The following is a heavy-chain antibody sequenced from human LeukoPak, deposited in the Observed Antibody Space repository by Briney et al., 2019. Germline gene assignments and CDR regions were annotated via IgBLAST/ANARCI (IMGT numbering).Heavy chain of an antibody. J-gene: IGHJ4*02. Sequence: AXXKVSCKASGYTFTGYYMHWVRQAPGQGLEWMGRINPNSGGTNYAQKFQGRVNMTRETSISTAYMELSRLRSDDTAVYYCARFYCSSTSCYGNDYWGQGTLVTVSS. CDR1: GYTFTGYY. V-gene: IGHV1-2*06. D-gene: IGHD2-2*01. CDR3: ARFYCSSTSCYGNDY. CDR2: INPNSGGT.